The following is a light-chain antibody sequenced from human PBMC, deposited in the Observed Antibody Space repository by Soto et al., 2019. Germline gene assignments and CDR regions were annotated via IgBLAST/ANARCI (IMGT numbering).Light chain of an antibody. Sequence: DIQMTQSPSTLSASVGDRVTITCRASQSISSWLAWYQQKPGKAPKLLIYDASYLERGVPSRFSGSGSGTDFTLTTSSLHLDVLAIYYGKKYNIFGTFAKGTKV. CDR2: DAS. CDR3: KKYNIFGT. V-gene: IGKV1-5*01. CDR1: QSISSW. J-gene: IGKJ1*01.